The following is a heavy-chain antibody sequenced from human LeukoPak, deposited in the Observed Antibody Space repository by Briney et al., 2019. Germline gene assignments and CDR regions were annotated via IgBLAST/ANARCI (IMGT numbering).Heavy chain of an antibody. V-gene: IGHV3-20*04. CDR2: INWNGGST. D-gene: IGHD5-24*01. J-gene: IGHJ4*02. CDR1: GFTFDDYG. CDR3: AKERDGYNHELDY. Sequence: GGSLRLSCAASGFTFDDYGMSWVRQAPGKGLEWVSGINWNGGSTGYADSVKGRFTIFRDNAKNSLYLQMNSLRTEDTALYYCAKERDGYNHELDYWGQGTLVTVSS.